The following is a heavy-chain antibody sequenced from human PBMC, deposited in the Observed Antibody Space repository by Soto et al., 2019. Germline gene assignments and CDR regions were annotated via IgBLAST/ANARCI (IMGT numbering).Heavy chain of an antibody. V-gene: IGHV3-30-3*01. Sequence: GGSLRLSCAASGFTFSSYAMHWVRQAPGKGLEWVAVISYDGSNKYYADSVKGRFTISRDNSKNTLYLQMNSLRAEDTAVYYCATTSRLPGIQLWFPFDYWGQGTLVTVSS. J-gene: IGHJ4*02. CDR3: ATTSRLPGIQLWFPFDY. CDR2: ISYDGSNK. D-gene: IGHD5-18*01. CDR1: GFTFSSYA.